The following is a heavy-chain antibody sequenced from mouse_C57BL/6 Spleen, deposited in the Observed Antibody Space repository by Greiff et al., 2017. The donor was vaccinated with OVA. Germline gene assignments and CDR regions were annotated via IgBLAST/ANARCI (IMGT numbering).Heavy chain of an antibody. Sequence: EVQLQQSGPELVKPGASVKISCKASGYTFTDYYMNWVKQSHGKSLEWIGDINPNNGGTSYNQKFKGKATLTVDKSSSTAYMELRSLTSEDSAVYYCARGGFYGNSYYFDYWGQGTTLTVSS. CDR3: ARGGFYGNSYYFDY. D-gene: IGHD2-1*01. CDR2: INPNNGGT. V-gene: IGHV1-26*01. J-gene: IGHJ2*01. CDR1: GYTFTDYY.